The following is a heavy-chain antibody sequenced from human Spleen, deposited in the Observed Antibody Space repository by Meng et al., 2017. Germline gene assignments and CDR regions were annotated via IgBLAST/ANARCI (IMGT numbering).Heavy chain of an antibody. CDR2: INPSSGDT. J-gene: IGHJ4*02. V-gene: IGHV1-2*02. D-gene: IGHD3-22*01. CDR3: AREPQTYYYDSSEGGPLYYFDY. CDR1: GYTFTGYY. Sequence: ASVKVSCKASGYTFTGYYMQWVRQAPGQGLEWMGWINPSSGDTTYAQKFQGRVTMTRDTSISTAYVELSRLRSDDTAVYYCAREPQTYYYDSSEGGPLYYFDYWGQGTLVTVSS.